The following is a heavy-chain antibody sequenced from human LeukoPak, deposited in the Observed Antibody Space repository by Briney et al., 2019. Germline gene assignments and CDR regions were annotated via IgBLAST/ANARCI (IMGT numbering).Heavy chain of an antibody. CDR2: IKQDGSEK. Sequence: PGGSLRLSCAASGFTFSSYWMSWVRQAPGKGLEWVANIKQDGSEKYYVDSVKGRFTISRDNAKNSLYLQMNSLRAEDTAVYYCARDRGRYVWGTHSEDAFDIWGQGTMVTVSS. J-gene: IGHJ3*02. D-gene: IGHD3-16*01. CDR3: ARDRGRYVWGTHSEDAFDI. CDR1: GFTFSSYW. V-gene: IGHV3-7*03.